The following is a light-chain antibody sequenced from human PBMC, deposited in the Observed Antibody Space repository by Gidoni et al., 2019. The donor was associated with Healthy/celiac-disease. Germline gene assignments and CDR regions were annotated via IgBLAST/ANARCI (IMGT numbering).Light chain of an antibody. CDR1: ALPKHY. CDR3: QSADSSGTYVV. CDR2: KAS. J-gene: IGLJ2*01. V-gene: IGLV3-25*03. Sequence: SYELTQPPSVSVAPGQTDRITCSGDALPKHYAYWYQQTPGQAPGLVIYKASERPAGIPERFAGSSSGTTVTLTIRGVQAEYEADYYCQSADSSGTYVVFGGGTKLTVL.